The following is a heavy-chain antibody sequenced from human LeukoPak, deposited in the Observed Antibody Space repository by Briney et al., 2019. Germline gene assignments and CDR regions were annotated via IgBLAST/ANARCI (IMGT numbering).Heavy chain of an antibody. CDR1: GFTFSSYA. D-gene: IGHD7-27*01. Sequence: PGGSLRLSCAASGFTFSSYAMHWVRQAPGKGLEWVAVISYDGSNKYYADSVKGRFTISRDNAKNTLYLQMNSLRAGDTAVYYCARGFLGIDYWGQGTLVTVSS. CDR2: ISYDGSNK. J-gene: IGHJ4*02. CDR3: ARGFLGIDY. V-gene: IGHV3-30-3*01.